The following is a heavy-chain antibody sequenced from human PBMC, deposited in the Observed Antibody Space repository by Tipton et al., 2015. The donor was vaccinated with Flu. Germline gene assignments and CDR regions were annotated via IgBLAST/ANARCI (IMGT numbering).Heavy chain of an antibody. Sequence: TLSLTCTVSGGSITSFYWSWIRQPPGKGLEWIRYIYFSGTTSYNPSLKSRVTMSVDTSKSQFSLNLSSVTAADSAVYYCARGNFYGPGTNDYWGQGILVSVSS. CDR3: ARGNFYGPGTNDY. J-gene: IGHJ4*02. CDR2: IYFSGTT. D-gene: IGHD3-10*01. CDR1: GGSITSFY. V-gene: IGHV4-59*01.